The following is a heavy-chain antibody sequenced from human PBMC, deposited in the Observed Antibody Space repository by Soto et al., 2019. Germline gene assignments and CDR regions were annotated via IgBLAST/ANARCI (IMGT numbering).Heavy chain of an antibody. J-gene: IGHJ4*02. D-gene: IGHD4-17*01. CDR1: GGSISSYY. CDR2: IYYSGST. V-gene: IGHV4-59*08. CDR3: ARHDRPSDYGDYESIMPFDY. Sequence: SETLSLTCTVSGGSISSYYWSWIRQPPGKGLEWIGYIYYSGSTNYNPSLKSRVTISVDTSKNQFSLKLSSVTAADTAVYYCARHDRPSDYGDYESIMPFDYWGQGTLVTVSS.